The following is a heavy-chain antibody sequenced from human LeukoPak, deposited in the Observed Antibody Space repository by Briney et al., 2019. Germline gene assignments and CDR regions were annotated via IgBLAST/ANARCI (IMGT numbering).Heavy chain of an antibody. CDR1: GFTFSNYG. D-gene: IGHD1-14*01. J-gene: IGHJ4*02. CDR2: ISGSGGNT. Sequence: GGTLRLSCGASGFTFSNYGMNWVRQAPGKGLEWVSAISGSGGNTYYADSVKGRFTISRDNSKNTLYLQMNSLRAEDTAVYYCAKPARTDYADYWGQGTLVTVSS. CDR3: AKPARTDYADY. V-gene: IGHV3-23*01.